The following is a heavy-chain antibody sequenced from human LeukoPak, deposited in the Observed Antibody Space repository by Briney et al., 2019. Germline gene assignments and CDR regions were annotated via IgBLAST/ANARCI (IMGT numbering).Heavy chain of an antibody. D-gene: IGHD3-10*01. CDR3: ATTYYYGSGSPLSAFDI. CDR2: IWYDGSNK. V-gene: IGHV3-33*03. CDR1: GFTFSSYG. Sequence: GGSLRLSCAASGFTFSSYGMHWVRQAPGKGLEWVAVIWYDGSNKYYADSVKGRFTISRDNAKNSLYLQMNSLRAEDTAVYYCATTYYYGSGSPLSAFDIWGQGTMVTVSS. J-gene: IGHJ3*02.